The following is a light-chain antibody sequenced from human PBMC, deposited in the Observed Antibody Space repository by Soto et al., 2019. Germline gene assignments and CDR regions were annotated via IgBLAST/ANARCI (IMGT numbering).Light chain of an antibody. CDR1: QSVSSY. CDR3: QQRSNWPLT. CDR2: DVS. V-gene: IGKV3-11*01. J-gene: IGKJ4*01. Sequence: EIVLTQSPATLSLSPGERATLSCRASQSVSSYLAWYQQKPGQAPRLLIYDVSNRAAVIPARFSGSGSGTDFTLTISSLEPEDFSVYYCQQRSNWPLTFGGGAKVEVK.